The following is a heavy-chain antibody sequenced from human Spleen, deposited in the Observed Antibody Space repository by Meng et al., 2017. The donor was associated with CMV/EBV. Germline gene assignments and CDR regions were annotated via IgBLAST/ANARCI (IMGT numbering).Heavy chain of an antibody. V-gene: IGHV1-69*05. CDR1: GGTFSSHG. Sequence: SVKVSCKASGGTFSSHGISWVRQAPGQGLEWVGGIIPILGTANYAQKFQGRVTITTDESTSTAYMELSDLRSDDTAVYYCARGTGDSYYYYGMDVWGQGTTVTVSS. J-gene: IGHJ6*02. CDR2: IIPILGTA. CDR3: ARGTGDSYYYYGMDV. D-gene: IGHD7-27*01.